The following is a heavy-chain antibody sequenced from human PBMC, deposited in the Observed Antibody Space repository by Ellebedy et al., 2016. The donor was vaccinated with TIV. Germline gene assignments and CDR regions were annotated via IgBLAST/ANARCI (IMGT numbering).Heavy chain of an antibody. CDR2: INQGGSDK. J-gene: IGHJ3*02. CDR1: GFSFRSYW. Sequence: GESLKISCGASGFSFRSYWMTWVRQAPGKGLEWVANINQGGSDKYYVDSVKGRFTVSKENAQNSLFLQMNSLRAEDTAVYYCPTDGSYGDYRSPTHAFEMWGQGTLVTVSS. D-gene: IGHD4-17*01. CDR3: PTDGSYGDYRSPTHAFEM. V-gene: IGHV3-7*01.